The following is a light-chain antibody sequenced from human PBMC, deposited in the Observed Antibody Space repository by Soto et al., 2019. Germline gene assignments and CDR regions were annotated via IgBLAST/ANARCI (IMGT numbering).Light chain of an antibody. Sequence: QSVLTQPPSVSGAPGQRVTISCTGSSSNIGAHYDVHWYQQLPGTAPKLLIYGNSNRPSGVPDRFSGSKSGTSASLAITGLQAEDEADYYCQSYDTSLSGSGVVFGGGTKLTVL. CDR1: SSNIGAHYD. CDR3: QSYDTSLSGSGVV. V-gene: IGLV1-40*01. J-gene: IGLJ2*01. CDR2: GNS.